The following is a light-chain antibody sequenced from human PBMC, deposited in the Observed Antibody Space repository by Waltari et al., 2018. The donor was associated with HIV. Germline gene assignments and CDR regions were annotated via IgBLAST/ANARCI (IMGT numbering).Light chain of an antibody. Sequence: TQPYSVSESPGKTVTISCTRSSGSIAINFVQWYQQRPGSAPTTVIYEDNQRPSGVPDRFSGSIDRSSNSASLTISGLETEDEADYYCQSYGDNAVIFGGGTKVTVL. J-gene: IGLJ2*01. CDR1: SGSIAINF. CDR2: EDN. V-gene: IGLV6-57*04. CDR3: QSYGDNAVI.